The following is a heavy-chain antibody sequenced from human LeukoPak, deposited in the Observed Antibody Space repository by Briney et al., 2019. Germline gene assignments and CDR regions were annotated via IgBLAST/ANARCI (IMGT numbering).Heavy chain of an antibody. CDR1: GFTFSSSA. J-gene: IGHJ4*02. V-gene: IGHV3-23*01. CDR3: ARDGSRHCSGGTCSHFAY. CDR2: ISGSGSGGST. Sequence: GGSLRLSCAASGFTFSSSAMSWVRQAPGKGLEWVSNISGSGSGGSTYYADSVKGRFTISRDNAKKSLFLQMNSLRVEDTAVYYCARDGSRHCSGGTCSHFAYWGQGTLVTVSS. D-gene: IGHD2-15*01.